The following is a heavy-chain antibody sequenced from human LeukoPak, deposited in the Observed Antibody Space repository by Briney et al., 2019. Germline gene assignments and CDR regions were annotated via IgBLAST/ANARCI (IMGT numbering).Heavy chain of an antibody. V-gene: IGHV5-51*01. CDR2: IYPGDSDT. D-gene: IGHD3-10*01. CDR1: GFSFTSYW. J-gene: IGHJ4*02. Sequence: GESLKISCKGSGFSFTSYWIAWVRQMSGKGLEWMGIIYPGDSDTRYSPSFHGQVTISVDKSISTAYLQWSSLKASDSAMYYCARQAASGNYYFDSWGQGTLVTVSS. CDR3: ARQAASGNYYFDS.